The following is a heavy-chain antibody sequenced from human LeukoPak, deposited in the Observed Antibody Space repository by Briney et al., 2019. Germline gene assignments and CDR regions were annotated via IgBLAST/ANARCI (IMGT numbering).Heavy chain of an antibody. J-gene: IGHJ3*02. D-gene: IGHD3-16*02. Sequence: SETLSLTCTVSGVSIKNYYWSWIRQPPGKRLEWIGYVSYTGSTNYNPSLKSRVTMSVDTSNNQFSLKLNSVTAADTAVYYCARDVSFIDAFDIWGQGTMVTVS. CDR1: GVSIKNYY. CDR2: VSYTGST. V-gene: IGHV4-59*01. CDR3: ARDVSFIDAFDI.